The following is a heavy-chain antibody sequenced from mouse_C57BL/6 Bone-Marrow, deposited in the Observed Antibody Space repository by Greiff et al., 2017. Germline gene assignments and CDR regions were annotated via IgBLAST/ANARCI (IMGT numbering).Heavy chain of an antibody. CDR2: IDPENGDT. CDR3: TTGTSHYYAMDY. V-gene: IGHV14-4*01. CDR1: GFNIKDDY. D-gene: IGHD4-1*01. Sequence: DVKLQESGAELVRPGASVKLSCTASGFNIKDDYMHWVKQRPEQGLEWIGWIDPENGDTEYASKFQGKATITADTSSNTAYLQLSSLTSEDTAVYYCTTGTSHYYAMDYWGQGTSVTVSS. J-gene: IGHJ4*01.